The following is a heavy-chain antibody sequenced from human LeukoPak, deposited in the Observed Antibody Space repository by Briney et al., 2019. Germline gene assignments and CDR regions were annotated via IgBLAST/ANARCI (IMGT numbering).Heavy chain of an antibody. CDR3: ARARLRVNWFDP. CDR2: INPNSGGT. CDR1: GYTFTGYY. V-gene: IGHV1-2*06. J-gene: IGHJ5*02. Sequence: ASVKVSCKASGYTFTGYYMHWVRQAPGQGLEWMGRINPNSGGTNYAQKFQGRVTMTRDTSISTAYMELSRLRSDDTAAYYCARARLRVNWFDPWGQGTLVTVSS. D-gene: IGHD5/OR15-5a*01.